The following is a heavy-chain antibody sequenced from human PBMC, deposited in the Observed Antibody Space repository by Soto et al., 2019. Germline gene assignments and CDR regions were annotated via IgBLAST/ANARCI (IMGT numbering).Heavy chain of an antibody. CDR1: GFTFSDYY. J-gene: IGHJ4*02. CDR3: ARAHDPSPGIAAAGTDY. V-gene: IGHV3-11*06. D-gene: IGHD6-13*01. Sequence: GGSLRLSXAASGFTFSDYYMSWIRQAPGKGLEWVSYISSSSSYTNYADSVKGRFTISRDNAKNSLYLQMNSLRAEGTAVYYCARAHDPSPGIAAAGTDYWGQGTLVTVSS. CDR2: ISSSSSYT.